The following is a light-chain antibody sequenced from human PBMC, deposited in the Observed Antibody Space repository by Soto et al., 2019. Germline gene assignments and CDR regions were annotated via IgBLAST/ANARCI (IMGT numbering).Light chain of an antibody. J-gene: IGKJ3*01. CDR2: AAS. V-gene: IGKV1-27*01. Sequence: DIQMTQSPSSLSASVGDRVTITCRASQGISNHLAWYQQKPGKVPKLLIYAASTLQSGVPSRFSGSGSGTDFTLTISSLQPEDVATYYCQKYNSAPPFTFGPGTKVDIK. CDR1: QGISNH. CDR3: QKYNSAPPFT.